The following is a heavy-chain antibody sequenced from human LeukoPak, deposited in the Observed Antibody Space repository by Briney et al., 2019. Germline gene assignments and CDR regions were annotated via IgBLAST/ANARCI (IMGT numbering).Heavy chain of an antibody. CDR1: GGSISSGSYY. V-gene: IGHV4-61*02. Sequence: SSETLSLTCAVSGGSISSGSYYWSWIRQPAGKGLEWIGRIYTSGSTNYNPSLKSRVTISVDTSKNQFSLKLSSVTAADTAVYYCAREVASTYNWFDPWGQGTLVTVSS. CDR2: IYTSGST. J-gene: IGHJ5*02. CDR3: AREVASTYNWFDP. D-gene: IGHD5/OR15-5a*01.